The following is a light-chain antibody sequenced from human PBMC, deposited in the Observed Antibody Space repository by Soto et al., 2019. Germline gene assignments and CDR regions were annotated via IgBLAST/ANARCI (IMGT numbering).Light chain of an antibody. CDR1: QSVSSY. Sequence: EIVLTQSPATLSLSPGERAILSCRASQSVSSYLAWYQQKPGQAPRLLIYDASNRATDIPPRFSGSGSGTDFTLTISSLEPEDFAVYYCQQRSNWPGTFCPGTKVDIK. J-gene: IGKJ3*01. V-gene: IGKV3-11*01. CDR3: QQRSNWPGT. CDR2: DAS.